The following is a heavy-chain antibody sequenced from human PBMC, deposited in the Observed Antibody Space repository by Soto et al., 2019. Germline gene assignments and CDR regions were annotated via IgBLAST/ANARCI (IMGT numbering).Heavy chain of an antibody. J-gene: IGHJ6*02. V-gene: IGHV1-3*01. CDR2: INAGNGNT. CDR1: GYTFTNYA. CDR3: AREGWKGYYDILTGPAYYYYYYGMDV. D-gene: IGHD3-9*01. Sequence: ASVKVSCKASGYTFTNYAIHWVRQAPGQRLEWMGWINAGNGNTKYSQKFQGRVTITRDTSASTAYMELSSLRAEDTAVYYCAREGWKGYYDILTGPAYYYYYYGMDVWGQGTTVTVSS.